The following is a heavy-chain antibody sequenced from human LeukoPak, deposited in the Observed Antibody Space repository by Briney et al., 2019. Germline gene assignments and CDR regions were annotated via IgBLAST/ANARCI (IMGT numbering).Heavy chain of an antibody. CDR1: GYTFTGYY. V-gene: IGHV1-2*02. CDR2: INPNSGGT. Sequence: ASVKVSCKASGYTFTGYYMHWVRQAPGKGLEWMGWINPNSGGTNYAQKFQGRVTMTRDTSISTAYMELSRLRSDDTAVYYCASALQRSNGELCYWGQGTLVTVSS. CDR3: ASALQRSNGELCY. J-gene: IGHJ4*02. D-gene: IGHD3-16*01.